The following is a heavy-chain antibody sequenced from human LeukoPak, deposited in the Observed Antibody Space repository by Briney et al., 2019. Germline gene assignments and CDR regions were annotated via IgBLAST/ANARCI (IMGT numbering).Heavy chain of an antibody. D-gene: IGHD6-6*01. CDR2: IYYSGST. CDR3: ATLPEYSSSWRLYYYYYYMDV. Sequence: SQTLSLTCTVSGGSISSGGYYWSWIRQHPGKGLEWIGYIYYSGSTYYNPSLKSRVTISVDTSKNQFSLKLSSVTAADTAVYYCATLPEYSSSWRLYYYYYYMDVWGKGTTVTVSS. CDR1: GGSISSGGYY. J-gene: IGHJ6*03. V-gene: IGHV4-31*03.